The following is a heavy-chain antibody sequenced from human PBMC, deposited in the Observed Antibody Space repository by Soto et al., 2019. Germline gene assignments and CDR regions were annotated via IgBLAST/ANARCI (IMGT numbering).Heavy chain of an antibody. CDR2: IYYSGST. V-gene: IGHV4-39*01. CDR3: ARVLRDSVVDP. J-gene: IGHJ5*02. Sequence: SETLSLTCTVSGGSISSSSYYWGWIRQPPGKGLEWIGSIYYSGSTYYNPSLKSRVTISVDTSKNQFSLKLSSVTAADTAVYYCARVLRDSVVDPWGQGTLVTVSS. D-gene: IGHD2-15*01. CDR1: GGSISSSSYY.